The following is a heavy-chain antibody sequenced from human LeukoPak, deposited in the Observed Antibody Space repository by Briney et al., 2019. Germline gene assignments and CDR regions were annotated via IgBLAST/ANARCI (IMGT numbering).Heavy chain of an antibody. CDR1: GFTSSDYY. Sequence: GGSLRLSCAASGFTSSDYYMSWIRQAPGKGLEWVSYISSSGSTIYYADSVKGRFTISRDNAKNSLYLQMNSLRAEDTAAYYCARASTGTDLDAFDIWGQGTMVTVSS. CDR3: ARASTGTDLDAFDI. J-gene: IGHJ3*02. D-gene: IGHD4-17*01. V-gene: IGHV3-11*04. CDR2: ISSSGSTI.